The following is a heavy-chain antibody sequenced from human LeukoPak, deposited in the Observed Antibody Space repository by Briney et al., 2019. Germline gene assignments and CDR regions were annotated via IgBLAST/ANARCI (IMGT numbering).Heavy chain of an antibody. CDR2: MNPSGGSSGGST. V-gene: IGHV1-46*01. Sequence: ASAKVSCKASGYSFTNYYLHWVRQAPGQGLEYMGIMNPSGGSSGGSTTYAQKFQVRVTMTRDTSTSTVYMELSNLRSEDTAVYYCARGGYIYGSFDNWGQGTLVTVSS. CDR1: GYSFTNYY. J-gene: IGHJ4*02. D-gene: IGHD5-18*01. CDR3: ARGGYIYGSFDN.